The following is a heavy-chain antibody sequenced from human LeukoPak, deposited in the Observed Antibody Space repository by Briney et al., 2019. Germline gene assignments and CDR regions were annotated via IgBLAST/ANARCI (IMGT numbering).Heavy chain of an antibody. Sequence: GGSLRLSCVASGFTFSSSWMSWVRQAPGKGLGWVSYISISSSYTNYADSVKGRFTISRDNAKNSLYLRMNSLRAEDTAVYYCARAPHYSNYGPYYYGMDVWGQGTTVTVSS. CDR3: ARAPHYSNYGPYYYGMDV. J-gene: IGHJ6*02. CDR2: ISISSSYT. D-gene: IGHD4-11*01. V-gene: IGHV3-21*05. CDR1: GFTFSSSW.